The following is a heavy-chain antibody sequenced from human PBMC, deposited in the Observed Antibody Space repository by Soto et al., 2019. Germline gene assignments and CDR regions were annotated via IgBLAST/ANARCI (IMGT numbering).Heavy chain of an antibody. J-gene: IGHJ6*02. V-gene: IGHV1-8*01. D-gene: IGHD3-16*01. CDR1: GYALGSHD. CDR2: MNPNSGNT. Sequence: ASVKVSCKASGYALGSHDINWVRQATGQGLEWMGWMNPNSGNTGYAQKFQGRVTMTRNTSISTAYMELSSLRSEDMAVYYCASYVRSYYNGMDVWGQGTTVTVSS. CDR3: ASYVRSYYNGMDV.